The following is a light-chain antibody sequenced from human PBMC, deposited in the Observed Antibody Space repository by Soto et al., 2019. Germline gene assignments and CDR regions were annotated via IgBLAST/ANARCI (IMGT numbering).Light chain of an antibody. Sequence: QSALTQPRSVSGSPGQSVSISCTGTNSDIGNYNLVSWYQQPPGKAPKLIISAVSRRPSGVPDRFSGSKSGNTAALTICGLQADDEADYYCWSYTTSDMWVFGGGTKLTVL. CDR3: WSYTTSDMWV. CDR2: AVS. CDR1: NSDIGNYNL. V-gene: IGLV2-11*01. J-gene: IGLJ3*02.